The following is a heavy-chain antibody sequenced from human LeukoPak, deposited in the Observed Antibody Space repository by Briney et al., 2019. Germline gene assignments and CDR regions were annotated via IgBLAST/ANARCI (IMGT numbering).Heavy chain of an antibody. CDR3: ARVGVGMVRARGADYYYMDV. V-gene: IGHV1-2*02. D-gene: IGHD3-10*01. CDR2: INPNSGGT. J-gene: IGHJ6*03. CDR1: GYTFTGYY. Sequence: ASVKVSCKASGYTFTGYYMHWVRQAPGQGLEWMGWINPNSGGTNYAQKFQGRVTMTRDTSISTASMELSRLRSDDTAVYYCARVGVGMVRARGADYYYMDVWGKGTTVTVSS.